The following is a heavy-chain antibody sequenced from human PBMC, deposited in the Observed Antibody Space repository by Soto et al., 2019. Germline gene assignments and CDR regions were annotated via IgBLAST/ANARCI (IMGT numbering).Heavy chain of an antibody. J-gene: IGHJ4*02. CDR2: IWYDGSNK. CDR1: GFTFSSYG. Sequence: GGSLRLSCAASGFTFSSYGMHWVRQAPGKGLEWVAVIWYDGSNKYYADSVKGRFTISRDNSKNTLYLQMNSLRAEDTAVYYCAGAPPYYDFWSGYNQLNPNENLEYSGYDRDVGYWGQGTLVTVSS. CDR3: AGAPPYYDFWSGYNQLNPNENLEYSGYDRDVGY. D-gene: IGHD3-3*01. V-gene: IGHV3-33*01.